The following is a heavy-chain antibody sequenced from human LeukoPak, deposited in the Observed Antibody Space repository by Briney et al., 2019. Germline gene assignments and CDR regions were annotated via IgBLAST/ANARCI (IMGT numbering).Heavy chain of an antibody. V-gene: IGHV1-69*01. CDR1: GGTFSSYA. CDR3: AREDYDFWSATPKGIDY. D-gene: IGHD3-3*01. J-gene: IGHJ4*02. Sequence: SVKVSCKASGGTFSSYAISWVRQAPGQGLEWMGGIIPIFGTANYAQKFQGRVTITADESTSTAYMELSSLRSEDTAVYYYAREDYDFWSATPKGIDYWGQGTLVTVSS. CDR2: IIPIFGTA.